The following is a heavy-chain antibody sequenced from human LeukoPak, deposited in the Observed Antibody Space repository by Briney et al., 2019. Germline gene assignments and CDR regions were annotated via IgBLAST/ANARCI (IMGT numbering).Heavy chain of an antibody. CDR3: ARFGYVAAVDV. V-gene: IGHV3-11*04. CDR1: GFTFSDYY. Sequence: GGSLRLSCAASGFTFSDYYMSWIRQAPGKGLEWVSYISSSGSTIYYADPVKGRFSISRDNAKNLVYLQMNSLRAEDTAVYHCARFGYVAAVDVWGQGTPVTVSS. D-gene: IGHD2-15*01. CDR2: ISSSGSTI. J-gene: IGHJ4*02.